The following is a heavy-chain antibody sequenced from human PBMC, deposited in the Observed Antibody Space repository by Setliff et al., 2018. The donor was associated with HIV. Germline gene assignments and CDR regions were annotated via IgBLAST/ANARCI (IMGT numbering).Heavy chain of an antibody. J-gene: IGHJ3*02. CDR2: IYYSGST. CDR1: GDSISSGGYY. CDR3: ARVSSSSSGDAFDI. Sequence: SETLSLTCTVSGDSISSGGYYWTWIRQHPGKGLEWIGYIYYSGSTDYNPSLKSRVTISLDKSRSQFSLRLSSVTAADTAVYYCARVSSSSSGDAFDIWGQGTMVTVSS. V-gene: IGHV4-31*03. D-gene: IGHD6-6*01.